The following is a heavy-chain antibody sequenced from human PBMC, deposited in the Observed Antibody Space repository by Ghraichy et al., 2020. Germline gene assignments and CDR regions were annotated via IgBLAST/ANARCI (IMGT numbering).Heavy chain of an antibody. Sequence: GGSLRLSCAASGFTFSSYLMHWVRQAPGKGLVWVSGINSDGSTTRYADSVKGRFTISRDNAKNTLYLQMNSLRAEDTAVYYCARDRSYGMDVWGQGTTVTVSS. CDR3: ARDRSYGMDV. J-gene: IGHJ6*02. CDR2: INSDGSTT. CDR1: GFTFSSYL. V-gene: IGHV3-74*01.